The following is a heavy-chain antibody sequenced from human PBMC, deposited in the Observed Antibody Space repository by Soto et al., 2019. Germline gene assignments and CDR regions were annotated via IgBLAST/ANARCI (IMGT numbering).Heavy chain of an antibody. CDR3: AHAPYDGSGSLPFDY. CDR2: IYWDDDK. D-gene: IGHD3-10*01. Sequence: QITLKESGPTLVKPTQTLTLTCTFSGFSLSTSGVGVGWIRQPPGKALEWLALIYWDDDKRYSPSLKSRLTIPKDPSKHQVALTLPHMAPLDTPPSYCAHAPYDGSGSLPFDYRGQGTLVTVSS. V-gene: IGHV2-5*02. CDR1: GFSLSTSGVG. J-gene: IGHJ4*02.